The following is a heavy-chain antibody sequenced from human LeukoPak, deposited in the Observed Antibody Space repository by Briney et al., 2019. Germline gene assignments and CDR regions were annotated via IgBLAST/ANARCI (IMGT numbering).Heavy chain of an antibody. J-gene: IGHJ3*02. CDR3: ARARQLGLDAFDI. CDR1: GGSFSGYY. D-gene: IGHD6-13*01. CDR2: INHSGST. Sequence: PETLSLTCAVYGGSFSGYYWSWIRQPPGKGLEWIGEINHSGSTNYNPSLKSRVTISVDTSKNQFSLKLSSVTAADTAVYYCARARQLGLDAFDIWGQGTMVTVSS. V-gene: IGHV4-34*01.